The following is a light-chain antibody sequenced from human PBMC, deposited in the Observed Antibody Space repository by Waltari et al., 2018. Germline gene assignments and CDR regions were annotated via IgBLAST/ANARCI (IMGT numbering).Light chain of an antibody. CDR1: SGSVSSTSS. CDR3: SVYMGSGIWV. Sequence: TVVTQEPSLSVSPGGTVTLPCALRSGSVSSTSSATWYRHTPGQAPRTLGSKGTSRFFGVPDLFSGSVLGNKAALTITGAQADDESDYFCSVYMGSGIWVFGGGTKLTVL. J-gene: IGLJ3*02. CDR2: KGT. V-gene: IGLV8-61*01.